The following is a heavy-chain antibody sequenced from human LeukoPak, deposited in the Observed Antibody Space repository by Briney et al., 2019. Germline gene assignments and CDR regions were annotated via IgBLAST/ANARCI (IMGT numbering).Heavy chain of an antibody. V-gene: IGHV3-30*03. CDR3: ARDGELLWFGEAGFDY. CDR2: ISYDGSNK. Sequence: GGSLRLSCAASGFTFSSYSMNWVRQAPGKGLEWVAVISYDGSNKYYADSVKGRFTISRDNSKNTLYLQMNSLRAEDTAVYYCARDGELLWFGEAGFDYWGQGTLVTVSS. J-gene: IGHJ4*02. D-gene: IGHD3-10*01. CDR1: GFTFSSYS.